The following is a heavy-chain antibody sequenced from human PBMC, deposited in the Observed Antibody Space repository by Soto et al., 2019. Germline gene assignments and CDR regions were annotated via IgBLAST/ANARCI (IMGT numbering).Heavy chain of an antibody. CDR2: IKQDGSEI. CDR3: ATYSGSYFPVGHDR. Sequence: VHLVESGGGLVEPGGSLRLSCEASGFMFSSYWMSWVRQAPGEGLEWVANIKQDGSEIHYLESVEGRFTIFRDNARRSLYLQMNSLRAEDTAVYFCATYSGSYFPVGHDRWGQGTLDVVSS. D-gene: IGHD3-10*01. CDR1: GFMFSSYW. J-gene: IGHJ5*02. V-gene: IGHV3-7*01.